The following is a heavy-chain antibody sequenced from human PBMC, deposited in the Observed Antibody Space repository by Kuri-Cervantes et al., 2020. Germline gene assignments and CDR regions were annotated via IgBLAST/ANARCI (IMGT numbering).Heavy chain of an antibody. J-gene: IGHJ3*02. Sequence: SVKVSCKASGGTFSSYTISWVRQAPGQGLEWMGRIIRILGIANYAQKFQGRVTITADKSTSTAYTELSSLRSEDTAVYYCATDSAPFHSDAFDIWGQGTMVTVSS. CDR2: IIRILGIA. D-gene: IGHD2-15*01. CDR3: ATDSAPFHSDAFDI. CDR1: GGTFSSYT. V-gene: IGHV1-69*02.